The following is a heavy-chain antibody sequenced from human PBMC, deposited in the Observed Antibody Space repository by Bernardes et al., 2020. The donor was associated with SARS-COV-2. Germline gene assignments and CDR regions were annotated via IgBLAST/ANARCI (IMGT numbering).Heavy chain of an antibody. CDR2: INSDGSTT. J-gene: IGHJ3*02. Sequence: GSLRLSCGASGFTFSSNWMHWVRQAPGKGLVWVSRINSDGSTTKYAASVKGRFTISRDNAQNTLYLQMNSLRAEDTAVYYCARVGWRVPAATDAFDIWGLGTMVTVSS. D-gene: IGHD2-2*01. V-gene: IGHV3-74*03. CDR3: ARVGWRVPAATDAFDI. CDR1: GFTFSSNW.